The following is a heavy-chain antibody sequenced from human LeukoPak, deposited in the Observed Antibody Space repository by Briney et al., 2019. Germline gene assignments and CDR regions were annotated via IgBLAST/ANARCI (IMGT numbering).Heavy chain of an antibody. V-gene: IGHV1-2*02. CDR1: GYIFSDYY. Sequence: ASVKVSCKASGYIFSDYYINWVRQVPGQGLEWMGWINPKSGGTKYSQKFQGRVTMTRDTSISTAYMELSRLRSDDTAIYYCTGVAVAAFRHPGLFESWGQGTQVAVSS. D-gene: IGHD2-15*01. CDR3: TGVAVAAFRHPGLFES. J-gene: IGHJ4*02. CDR2: INPKSGGT.